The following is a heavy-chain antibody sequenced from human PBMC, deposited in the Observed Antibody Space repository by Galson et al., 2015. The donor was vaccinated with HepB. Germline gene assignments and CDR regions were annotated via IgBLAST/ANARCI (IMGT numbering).Heavy chain of an antibody. CDR2: INPSGGST. V-gene: IGHV1-46*01. J-gene: IGHJ4*02. CDR1: GYTLTSYY. D-gene: IGHD1-1*01. Sequence: SVKVSCKASGYTLTSYYMHWVRQAPGQGLEWMGIINPSGGSTSYAQKFQGRVTMTRDTSTSTVYMELSSLRSEDTAVYYCARSGANLGWNGPRRRYFDYWGQGTLVTVSS. CDR3: ARSGANLGWNGPRRRYFDY.